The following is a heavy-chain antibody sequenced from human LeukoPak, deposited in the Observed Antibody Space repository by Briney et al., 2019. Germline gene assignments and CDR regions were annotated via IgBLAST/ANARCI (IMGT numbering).Heavy chain of an antibody. Sequence: GGSLRLSCAASGFTVRSNYMSWVRQAPGKGLEWVSIIYSGGSTYYADSVKGRFTISRDNSKNTLYLQMNSLRVEDTAAYYCARDEWELLRAYWGQGTLVTVSS. V-gene: IGHV3-66*02. D-gene: IGHD1-26*01. CDR1: GFTVRSNY. CDR2: IYSGGST. J-gene: IGHJ4*02. CDR3: ARDEWELLRAY.